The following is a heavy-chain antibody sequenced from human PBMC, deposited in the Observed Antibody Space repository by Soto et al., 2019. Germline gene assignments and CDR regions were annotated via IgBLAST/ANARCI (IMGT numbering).Heavy chain of an antibody. J-gene: IGHJ4*02. CDR2: IWYDGSNK. CDR1: GFTFSSYG. CDR3: ARDIYCSSTSCYGPFDY. D-gene: IGHD2-2*01. Sequence: QVQLVESGGGVVQPGRSLRLSCAASGFTFSSYGMHWVRQAPGKGLEWVAVIWYDGSNKYYADSVKGRFTISRDNSKKTLYMQMNSLRAEDTAVYYCARDIYCSSTSCYGPFDYWGQGTLVTVSS. V-gene: IGHV3-33*01.